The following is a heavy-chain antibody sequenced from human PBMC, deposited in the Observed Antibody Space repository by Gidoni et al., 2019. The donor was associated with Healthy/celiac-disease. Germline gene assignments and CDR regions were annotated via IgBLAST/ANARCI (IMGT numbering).Heavy chain of an antibody. D-gene: IGHD2-21*02. Sequence: QVQLVESGGGGVQPVRSLRLSCADSGFTFSSYAMHWVRQAPGKGLEWVTVISYDGSNKYYADSVKGRFTISRDNSKNTLYLQMNSLRAEDTAVYYCARWDYGGNSPHYYYGMDVWGQGTTVTVSS. J-gene: IGHJ6*02. CDR1: GFTFSSYA. V-gene: IGHV3-30-3*01. CDR2: ISYDGSNK. CDR3: ARWDYGGNSPHYYYGMDV.